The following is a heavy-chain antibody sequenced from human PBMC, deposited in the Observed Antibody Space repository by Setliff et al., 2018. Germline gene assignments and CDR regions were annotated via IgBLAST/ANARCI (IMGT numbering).Heavy chain of an antibody. J-gene: IGHJ3*02. D-gene: IGHD4-17*01. CDR2: IYYSGRT. V-gene: IGHV4-59*08. CDR3: ARHENDYGDYDDAFDI. Sequence: SETLSLTCTVSGGSISTYYWSWIRQPPGKGLEWIGYIYYSGRTNYNPSLRSRVTISVDTSKNQFSLKVSSVTAADTAVYYCARHENDYGDYDDAFDIWGQGTMVT. CDR1: GGSISTYY.